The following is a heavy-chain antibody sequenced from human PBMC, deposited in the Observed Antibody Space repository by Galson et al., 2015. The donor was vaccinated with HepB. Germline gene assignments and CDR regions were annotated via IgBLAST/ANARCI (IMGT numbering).Heavy chain of an antibody. Sequence: PALVKPTQTLTLTCTVSGFSLNNARMGVSWIRQPPGKALEWLAHIFSTDETSYNPSLKTRLTLSKDTSKSQVVLTMAYMDPVDTATYFCARILGDGYNYHYWYFDLWGRGTLVTVSS. J-gene: IGHJ2*01. CDR2: IFSTDET. CDR3: ARILGDGYNYHYWYFDL. V-gene: IGHV2-26*01. CDR1: GFSLNNARMG. D-gene: IGHD5-24*01.